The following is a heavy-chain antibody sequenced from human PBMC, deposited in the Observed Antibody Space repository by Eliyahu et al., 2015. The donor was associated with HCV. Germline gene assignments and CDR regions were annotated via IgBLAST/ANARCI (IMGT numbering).Heavy chain of an antibody. V-gene: IGHV3-15*07. J-gene: IGHJ4*02. CDR2: IKSKTEGGTT. CDR3: FTEGKNDYGDYLDY. D-gene: IGHD4-17*01. CDR1: NAW. Sequence: NAWMNWVRQAPGKGLEWVGRIKSKTEGGTTDYAAPVKGRFTISRDDSKNTLYLQMNSLKTEDTAVYYCFTEGKNDYGDYLDYWGQGTLVTVSS.